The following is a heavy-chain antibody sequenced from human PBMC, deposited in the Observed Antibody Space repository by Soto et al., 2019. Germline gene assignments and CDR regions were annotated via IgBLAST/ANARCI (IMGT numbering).Heavy chain of an antibody. CDR1: GFTFSDYY. V-gene: IGHV3-11*05. CDR2: ISSSSTYT. D-gene: IGHD6-13*01. CDR3: AREGPGNSIWYVDS. Sequence: GGSLRLSCAASGFTFSDYYMSWIRQAPGKGLEWLSYISSSSTYTSYADSVKGRFIISRDNAKNSLHLQMNRLRAEDTAVYYCAREGPGNSIWYVDSWGQGTLVTVSS. J-gene: IGHJ4*02.